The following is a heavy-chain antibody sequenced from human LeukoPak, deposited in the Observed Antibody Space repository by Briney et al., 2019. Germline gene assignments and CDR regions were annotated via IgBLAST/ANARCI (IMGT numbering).Heavy chain of an antibody. D-gene: IGHD6-19*01. J-gene: IGHJ4*02. CDR2: ISWDGGST. CDR3: AKDSLAVAGESFFEY. V-gene: IGHV3-43D*03. CDR1: GFIFDDYG. Sequence: GGSLRLSCAASGFIFDDYGMTWVRQAPGKGLKWVSLISWDGGSTSYADSVKGRFTISRDNSKNSLYLQMNSLRAEDTALYYCAKDSLAVAGESFFEYWGQGTQVTVSS.